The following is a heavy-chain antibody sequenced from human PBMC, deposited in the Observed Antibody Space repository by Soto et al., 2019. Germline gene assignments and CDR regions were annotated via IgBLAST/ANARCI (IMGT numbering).Heavy chain of an antibody. J-gene: IGHJ4*02. Sequence: SETLSLTCPVSGGSISSGDYYWSWIRQPPGKGLEWIGYIYYSGSTYYNPSLKSRVTISVDTSKNQVSLKLSSVTAADTAVYYCARDRQGSRLDYWGQGTLVTVSS. V-gene: IGHV4-30-4*01. D-gene: IGHD2-15*01. CDR1: GGSISSGDYY. CDR2: IYYSGST. CDR3: ARDRQGSRLDY.